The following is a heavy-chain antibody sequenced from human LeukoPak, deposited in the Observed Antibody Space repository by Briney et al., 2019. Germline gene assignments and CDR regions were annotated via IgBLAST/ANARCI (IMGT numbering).Heavy chain of an antibody. J-gene: IGHJ3*02. Sequence: SETLSLTWSVSGCSVNSYYWSWIRQPPGKGLEWIWYIYTTGRTNYNPSLKSRVTISVDTSKNQFSLKLSSVTAADTAVYYCAKILGSGVWYGFDIWGQGTMVTVSS. CDR2: IYTTGRT. CDR1: GCSVNSYY. V-gene: IGHV4-4*09. D-gene: IGHD7-27*01. CDR3: AKILGSGVWYGFDI.